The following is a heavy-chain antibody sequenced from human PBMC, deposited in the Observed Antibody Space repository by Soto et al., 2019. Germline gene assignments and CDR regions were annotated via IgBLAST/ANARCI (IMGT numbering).Heavy chain of an antibody. CDR3: ARQFDCSTSCYVLGY. Sequence: GASVKVSCKASGYTFTSYGISWVRQAPGQGLEWMGWISPNSGNTNYAQKLQGRVTMTRNTSISTAYMELSSLRSEDTAVYYCARQFDCSTSCYVLGYWGQGTLVTVSS. J-gene: IGHJ4*02. CDR2: ISPNSGNT. D-gene: IGHD2-2*01. CDR1: GYTFTSYG. V-gene: IGHV1-8*02.